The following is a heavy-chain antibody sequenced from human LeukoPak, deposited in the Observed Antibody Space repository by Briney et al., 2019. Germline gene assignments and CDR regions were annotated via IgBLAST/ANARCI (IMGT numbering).Heavy chain of an antibody. CDR1: GFTFSSYA. Sequence: PGGSLRLSCAASGFTFSSYAMSWVRQAPGKGLEWVSAISGSGGSTYCADSVKGRFTISRDNSKNTLYLQMNSLRAEDTAVYYCAKFSVGTSCYDYWGQGTLVTVSS. CDR2: ISGSGGST. V-gene: IGHV3-23*01. D-gene: IGHD2-2*01. J-gene: IGHJ4*02. CDR3: AKFSVGTSCYDY.